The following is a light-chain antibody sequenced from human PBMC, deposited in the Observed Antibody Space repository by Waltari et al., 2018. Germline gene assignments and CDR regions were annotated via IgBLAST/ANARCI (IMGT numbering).Light chain of an antibody. CDR3: SSKTSSSTVV. CDR2: DVS. J-gene: IGLJ2*01. Sequence: QSALTQPASVSGSPGRPITISCLGTSSDVGGYICVSWYQHHPGKAPKLLVFDVSNRPSGASNRFSGSKSGNTASLTIAGLQAGDEADYYCSSKTSSSTVVFGGGTKLTVL. V-gene: IGLV2-14*03. CDR1: SSDVGGYIC.